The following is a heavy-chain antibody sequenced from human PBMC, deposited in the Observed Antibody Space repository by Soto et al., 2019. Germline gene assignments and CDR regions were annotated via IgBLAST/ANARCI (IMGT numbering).Heavy chain of an antibody. CDR3: AKDTRQLWFGELSPSFDY. J-gene: IGHJ4*02. V-gene: IGHV3-23*01. Sequence: GGSLRLSCAASGFTFSSYAMRWGRQAPGKGLEWVSAISGSGGSTYYADSVKGRFTISRDNSKNTLYLQMNSLRAEDTAVYYCAKDTRQLWFGELSPSFDYWGQGTLVTVSS. D-gene: IGHD3-10*01. CDR2: ISGSGGST. CDR1: GFTFSSYA.